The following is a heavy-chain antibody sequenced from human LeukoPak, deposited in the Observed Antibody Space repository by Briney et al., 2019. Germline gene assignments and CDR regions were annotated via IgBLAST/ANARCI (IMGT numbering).Heavy chain of an antibody. J-gene: IGHJ6*03. Sequence: SVKVSCKASGGTFSSYAISWVRQAPGQGLEWMGGIIPIFGTANYAQKFQGRVTIAADKSTSTAYMELSSLRSEDTAVYYCARPPTPRYSMDVWGKGTTVTVSS. V-gene: IGHV1-69*06. CDR3: ARPPTPRYSMDV. CDR1: GGTFSSYA. CDR2: IIPIFGTA.